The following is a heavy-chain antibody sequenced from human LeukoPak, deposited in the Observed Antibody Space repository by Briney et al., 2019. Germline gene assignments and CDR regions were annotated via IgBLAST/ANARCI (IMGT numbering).Heavy chain of an antibody. CDR1: GFTFSSSA. CDR2: ISYDGSKK. J-gene: IGHJ4*02. CDR3: ARSRSASTSGWYDYFDY. D-gene: IGHD6-19*01. V-gene: IGHV3-30*04. Sequence: PGRSLRLSCAASGFTFSSSAMQWVRQAPGKGLEWVAVISYDGSKKYYADSVKGRFTISRDGSKNTLYLQMNSLRGEDTAVYYCARSRSASTSGWYDYFDYWGRGTLVTVSS.